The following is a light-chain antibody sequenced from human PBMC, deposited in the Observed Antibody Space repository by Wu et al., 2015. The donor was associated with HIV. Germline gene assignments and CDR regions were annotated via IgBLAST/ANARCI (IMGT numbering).Light chain of an antibody. J-gene: IGKJ1*01. CDR1: QGVSNY. CDR3: QKYNSAPWT. Sequence: DIQMTQSPSTLSASVGDRVTITCRASQGVSNYLAWYQQKPGKVPKVLIYAASTLQSGVPSRFSGSGSGTDLTLTISSLQPEDVATYYCQKYNSAPWTFGQGTKVEMK. V-gene: IGKV1-27*01. CDR2: AAS.